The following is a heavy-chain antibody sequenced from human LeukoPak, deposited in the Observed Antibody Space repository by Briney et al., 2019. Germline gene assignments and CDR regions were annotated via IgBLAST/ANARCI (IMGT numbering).Heavy chain of an antibody. V-gene: IGHV3-23*01. CDR3: AKDCSGALSCFDY. J-gene: IGHJ4*02. CDR2: IGGSGGST. Sequence: GGSLRLSCAASGFTFSSYGMTWVRQAPGKGLEWVSTIGGSGGSTYYADSVKGRFTISRDNSKNTLYLQMNSLRAEDTAVYYCAKDCSGALSCFDYWGQGTLVTVSS. CDR1: GFTFSSYG. D-gene: IGHD3-10*02.